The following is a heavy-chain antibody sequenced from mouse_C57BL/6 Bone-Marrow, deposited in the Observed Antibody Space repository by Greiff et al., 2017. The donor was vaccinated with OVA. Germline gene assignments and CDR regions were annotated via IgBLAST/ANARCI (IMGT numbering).Heavy chain of an antibody. D-gene: IGHD2-5*01. V-gene: IGHV1-39*01. Sequence: LVKPGASVKISCKASGYSFTDYNMNWVKQSNGKSLEWIGVINPNYGTTSYNQKFKGKATLTVDQSSSTAYMQLNSLTSEDSAVYYCARISYYSNYVAMDYWGQGTSVTVSS. J-gene: IGHJ4*01. CDR1: GYSFTDYN. CDR2: INPNYGTT. CDR3: ARISYYSNYVAMDY.